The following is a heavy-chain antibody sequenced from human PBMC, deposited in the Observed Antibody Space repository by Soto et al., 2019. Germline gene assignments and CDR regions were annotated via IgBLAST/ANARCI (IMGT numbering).Heavy chain of an antibody. Sequence: GGSLRLSCAASGFTFSSYGMHWVRQAPGKGLEWVAVISYDGSNKYYADSVKGRFTISRDNSKNTLYLQMNSLRAEDTAVYYCAKDRSSCLDYWGQGTLVTVS. CDR2: ISYDGSNK. CDR3: AKDRSSCLDY. V-gene: IGHV3-30*18. CDR1: GFTFSSYG. D-gene: IGHD6-13*01. J-gene: IGHJ4*02.